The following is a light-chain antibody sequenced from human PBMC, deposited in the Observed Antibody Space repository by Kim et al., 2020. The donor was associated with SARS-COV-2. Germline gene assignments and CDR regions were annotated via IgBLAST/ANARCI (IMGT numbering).Light chain of an antibody. Sequence: QGVTISCSGSSSSIGSNYVYWYQQHPGTAPKLLIYRNNQRPSGVPDRFSGSRSGTSASLAISGLRSEDEADYYCAAWDDSLSGAWVFGGGTQLTVL. CDR1: SSSIGSNY. V-gene: IGLV1-47*01. CDR2: RNN. J-gene: IGLJ3*02. CDR3: AAWDDSLSGAWV.